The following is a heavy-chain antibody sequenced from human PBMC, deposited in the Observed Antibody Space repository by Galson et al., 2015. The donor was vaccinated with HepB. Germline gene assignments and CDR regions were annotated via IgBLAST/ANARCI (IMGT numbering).Heavy chain of an antibody. CDR3: AQTYDNVWSGSRVEVRTATPDV. CDR2: ISYSGST. CDR1: GGSTSSGSYY. Sequence: LSLTCTVSGGSTSSGSYYWSWIRQHPGKGLEWLGSISYSGSTYYNPSLKSRVTISLDTSKNHFSLRLSSVTAADTAVYYCAQTYDNVWSGSRVEVRTATPDVWGQGTTVTVS. J-gene: IGHJ6*02. D-gene: IGHD3-3*01. V-gene: IGHV4-31*03.